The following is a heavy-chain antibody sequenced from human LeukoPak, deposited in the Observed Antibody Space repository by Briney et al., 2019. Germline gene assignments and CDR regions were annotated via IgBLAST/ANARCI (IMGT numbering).Heavy chain of an antibody. V-gene: IGHV3-21*01. CDR1: GFTFSSHN. J-gene: IGHJ4*02. Sequence: GGSLRLSCAASGFTFSSHNMNWVRQAPGKGLEWCSSISGRGNYIFYADSVKGRFTISRDSAKNSLSLQMNSLRAEDTAVYYCAKDQGFDYYDSSGYYLDYWGQGTLVTVSS. D-gene: IGHD3-22*01. CDR2: ISGRGNYI. CDR3: AKDQGFDYYDSSGYYLDY.